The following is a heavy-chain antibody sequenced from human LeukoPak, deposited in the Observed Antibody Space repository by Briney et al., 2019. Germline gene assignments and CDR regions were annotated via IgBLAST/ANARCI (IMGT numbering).Heavy chain of an antibody. V-gene: IGHV1-46*01. CDR1: GYTFTSYY. J-gene: IGHJ4*02. CDR3: ARGDCSGGSCYATVDY. D-gene: IGHD2-15*01. CDR2: INPSGGST. Sequence: ASVKVSCKASGYTFTSYYMHWVRQAPGQGLEWMGIINPSGGSTSYAQKFQGRVTMTRNTSISTAYMELSSLRSEDTAVYYCARGDCSGGSCYATVDYWGQGTLVTVSS.